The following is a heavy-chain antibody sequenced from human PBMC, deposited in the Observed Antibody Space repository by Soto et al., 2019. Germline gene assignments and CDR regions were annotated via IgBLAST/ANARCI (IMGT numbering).Heavy chain of an antibody. D-gene: IGHD3-22*01. CDR3: ARPITMIVGIDAFDI. CDR2: IIPIVGTA. Sequence: GASVKVSCKASGCTFSSYAISWVRQAPGQGLEWMGGIIPIVGTANYAQKFQGRVTITADESTSTAYMELSRLRSEDTAVYYCARPITMIVGIDAFDIWGKGMKVTV. J-gene: IGHJ3*02. V-gene: IGHV1-69*13. CDR1: GCTFSSYA.